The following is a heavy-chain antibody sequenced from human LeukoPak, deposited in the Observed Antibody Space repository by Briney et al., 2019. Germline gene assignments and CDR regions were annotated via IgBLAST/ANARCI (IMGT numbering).Heavy chain of an antibody. Sequence: PGRSLRLSCAASGFIFSNYGMHWVRQTPGKGLDWVAVIWHDGSIKYYADSVRGRFTISRDNSMNTVYLQMNSLRAEDTAVYYCAKVRQFTAATGTGLDYWGQGTLVTVSS. J-gene: IGHJ4*02. CDR2: IWHDGSIK. V-gene: IGHV3-33*03. D-gene: IGHD6-13*01. CDR1: GFIFSNYG. CDR3: AKVRQFTAATGTGLDY.